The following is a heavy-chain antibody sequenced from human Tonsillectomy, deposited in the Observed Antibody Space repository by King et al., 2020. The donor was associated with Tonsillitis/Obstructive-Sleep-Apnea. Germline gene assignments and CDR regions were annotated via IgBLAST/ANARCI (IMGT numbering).Heavy chain of an antibody. CDR2: INTNTGNP. CDR3: ASDGYCSSTSCLSRLGYYYYYMDV. Sequence: QLVQSGSELKKPGASVKVSCKASGYTFTSYAMNWVRQAPGQGLEWMGWINTNTGNPTYAQGFTGRFVFSLDTSVSTAYLQISSLKAEDTAVYSCASDGYCSSTSCLSRLGYYYYYMDVWGKGTTVTVSS. D-gene: IGHD2-2*03. V-gene: IGHV7-4-1*02. CDR1: GYTFTSYA. J-gene: IGHJ6*03.